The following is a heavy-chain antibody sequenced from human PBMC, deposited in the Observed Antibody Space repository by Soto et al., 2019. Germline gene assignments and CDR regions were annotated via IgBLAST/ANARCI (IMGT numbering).Heavy chain of an antibody. CDR2: ISSNGGST. J-gene: IGHJ4*02. D-gene: IGHD3-10*01. Sequence: EVQLVESGEGLVQPGGSLRLSCAASGFTFSSYAMHWVRQAPGKGLEYVSAISSNGGSTYYADSVKGRFTISRDNSKNTLYLQMGSLRAEDMAVYYCARGAGGFDYWGQGTLVTVSS. CDR3: ARGAGGFDY. CDR1: GFTFSSYA. V-gene: IGHV3-64*02.